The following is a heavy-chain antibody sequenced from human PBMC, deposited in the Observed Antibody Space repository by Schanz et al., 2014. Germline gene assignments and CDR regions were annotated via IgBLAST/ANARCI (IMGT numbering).Heavy chain of an antibody. Sequence: QVQLQESGPGLVKPSGTLSLTCAVSGASISRNNWWTWLRQPPGEGLEWIGEIHQRENTNYNPSLGGGVVLPIEKSKNQLALRLTSVTAADTALYYCARGDSISSYEGNDAIDTWGQGTMVIVSS. D-gene: IGHD3-22*01. CDR1: GASISRNNW. V-gene: IGHV4-4*02. CDR3: ARGDSISSYEGNDAIDT. J-gene: IGHJ3*02. CDR2: IHQRENT.